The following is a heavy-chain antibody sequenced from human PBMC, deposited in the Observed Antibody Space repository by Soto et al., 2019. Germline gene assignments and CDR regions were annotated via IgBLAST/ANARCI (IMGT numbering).Heavy chain of an antibody. V-gene: IGHV5-51*01. J-gene: IGHJ1*01. Sequence: EVLLVQSGPEMKKPGESLKISCESSGYTFANYWIGWVRQVPGKGLEWVAIIYPSDSRTLYSPSFQGQVTISADKSISTAYLQWTSLKASDTAIYYCSKFKYSTSVRYLQHWGQGTPVIVSS. CDR1: GYTFANYW. CDR2: IYPSDSRT. D-gene: IGHD6-6*01. CDR3: SKFKYSTSVRYLQH.